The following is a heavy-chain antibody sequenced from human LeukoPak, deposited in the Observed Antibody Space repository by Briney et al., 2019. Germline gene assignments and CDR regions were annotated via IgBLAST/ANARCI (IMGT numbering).Heavy chain of an antibody. J-gene: IGHJ4*02. D-gene: IGHD3-10*01. CDR2: ISSSGSTI. CDR3: ARENSYGSGSYSFDY. V-gene: IGHV3-48*03. Sequence: GGSLRLSCAASGFTFSSYEMNWVRQAPGKGLEWVSYISSSGSTIYYADSVKGRFTISRDNAKYSLYLQMNSLRAEDTAVYYCARENSYGSGSYSFDYWGQGTLVTVSS. CDR1: GFTFSSYE.